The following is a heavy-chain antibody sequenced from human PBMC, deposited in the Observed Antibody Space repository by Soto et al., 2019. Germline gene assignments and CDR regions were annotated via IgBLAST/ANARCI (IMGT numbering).Heavy chain of an antibody. J-gene: IGHJ6*02. D-gene: IGHD3-22*01. CDR1: GYTFTSYY. CDR3: AREEVTMIVVVNGPPRRGTWGMDV. CDR2: INPSGGST. Sequence: ASVKVSCKASGYTFTSYYMHWVRQAPGQGLEWMGIINPSGGSTSYAQKFQGRVTMTRDTSTSTVYMELSSLRSEDTAVYYCAREEVTMIVVVNGPPRRGTWGMDVWGQGTTVTVSS. V-gene: IGHV1-46*01.